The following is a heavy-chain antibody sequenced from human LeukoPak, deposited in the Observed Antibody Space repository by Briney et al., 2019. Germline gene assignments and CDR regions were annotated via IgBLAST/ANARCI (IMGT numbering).Heavy chain of an antibody. V-gene: IGHV4-59*01. CDR3: ARARRWNAAVEGWGFDP. Sequence: ETLSLTCTVSGGSISNYYWSWIRQSPVKGLEWIGFIYYSGSTNYNPSLKSRVTISVDTSKNQFSLKLSSVTAADTAVYYCARARRWNAAVEGWGFDPWGQGTLVTVSS. CDR1: GGSISNYY. CDR2: IYYSGST. J-gene: IGHJ5*02. D-gene: IGHD1-1*01.